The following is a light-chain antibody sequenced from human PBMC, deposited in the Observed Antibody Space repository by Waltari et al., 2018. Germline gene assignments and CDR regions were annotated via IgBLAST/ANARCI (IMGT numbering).Light chain of an antibody. CDR3: QHYVRLPAT. CDR2: GAS. Sequence: EIVLTQSPGSLSSSPGERVPPSCRASQSVSRALAWYQQKPGQAPRLLIFGASNRATGIPDRFSGSGSETDFSLTISRLEPEDFAVYYCQHYVRLPATFGRGTKVEIK. J-gene: IGKJ1*01. CDR1: QSVSRA. V-gene: IGKV3-20*01.